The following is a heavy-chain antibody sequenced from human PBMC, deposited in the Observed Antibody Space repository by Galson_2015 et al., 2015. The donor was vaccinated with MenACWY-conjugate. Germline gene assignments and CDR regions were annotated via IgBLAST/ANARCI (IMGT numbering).Heavy chain of an antibody. CDR1: GFTFSSYG. Sequence: SLRLSCAASGFTFSSYGMNWVRQAPGKGLEWVSSISSSSSYIYYADSVKGRFTISRDNAKNSLYLQMNSLRAEDTAVYYCASGQWLDAYWYFELWGRGTLVTVSS. D-gene: IGHD6-19*01. J-gene: IGHJ2*01. CDR2: ISSSSSYI. V-gene: IGHV3-21*01. CDR3: ASGQWLDAYWYFEL.